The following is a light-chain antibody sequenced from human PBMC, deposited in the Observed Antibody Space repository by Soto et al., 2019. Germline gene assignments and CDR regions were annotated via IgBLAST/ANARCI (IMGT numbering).Light chain of an antibody. CDR1: QSVRSN. CDR3: QQYNNWTPIT. Sequence: LVMTQSPATLSLSPGQRITLCCSPRQSVRSNLAWHQQKPGQSPRLLIYGASTRATGIPARFSGSGSGTEFTLTISSLQYEDFAVYYCQQYNNWTPITFGQGTRLEIK. V-gene: IGKV3-15*01. J-gene: IGKJ5*01. CDR2: GAS.